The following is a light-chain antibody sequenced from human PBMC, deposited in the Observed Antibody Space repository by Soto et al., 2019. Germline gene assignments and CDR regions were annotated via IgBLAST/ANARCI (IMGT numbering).Light chain of an antibody. CDR3: MQVLQTPYT. V-gene: IGKV2-28*01. J-gene: IGKJ2*01. CDR2: LGS. Sequence: DLVMTQSPLSLPVTPGEPASISCRSSQSLLHSNGYNYLDWFLQKPGQSPQLLIYLGSNRASGVPDRFSGSGSGTDFTLKISRVEAEDVGVYYCMQVLQTPYTFGQGTKLEI. CDR1: QSLLHSNGYNY.